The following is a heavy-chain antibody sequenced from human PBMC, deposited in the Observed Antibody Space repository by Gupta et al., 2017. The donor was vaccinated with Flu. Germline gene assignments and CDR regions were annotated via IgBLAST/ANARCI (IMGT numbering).Heavy chain of an antibody. D-gene: IGHD3-16*01. Sequence: VRQAPGKGLECVSYISSSSTTIYYAASVKGRFTISRDNAKHSLYLQMNSLRAEDTAVYYCARKSYGGYGMDVWGQGTTFTVSS. V-gene: IGHV3-48*01. CDR2: ISSSSTTI. J-gene: IGHJ6*02. CDR3: ARKSYGGYGMDV.